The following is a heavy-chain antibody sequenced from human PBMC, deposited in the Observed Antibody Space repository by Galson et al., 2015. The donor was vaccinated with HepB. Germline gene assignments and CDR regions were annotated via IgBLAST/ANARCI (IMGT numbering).Heavy chain of an antibody. V-gene: IGHV3-30*03. J-gene: IGHJ4*02. CDR1: GFTFSSYG. CDR3: ARRGRGSDYSNYKD. D-gene: IGHD4-11*01. Sequence: SLRLSCAASGFTFSSYGMHWVRQAPGKGLEWVAVISYDGSNKYYADSVKGRFTISRDNSKNTLYLQMNSLRAEDTAMYYCARRGRGSDYSNYKDWGQGTLVTVSS. CDR2: ISYDGSNK.